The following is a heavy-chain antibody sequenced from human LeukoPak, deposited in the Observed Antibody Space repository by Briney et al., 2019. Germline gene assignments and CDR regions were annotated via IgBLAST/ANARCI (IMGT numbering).Heavy chain of an antibody. D-gene: IGHD6-19*01. V-gene: IGHV4-59*08. CDR2: IYYSGSN. CDR1: GGSISGYY. Sequence: SETLSLTCTVSGGSISGYYWSWIRQPPGKGRECIAYIYYSGSNNHNPSLKSRVTISVDTSKNQFSLKLSSVTATDTAVYYCARHRDYGNGWFGFDYWGQGTLVTVSS. J-gene: IGHJ4*02. CDR3: ARHRDYGNGWFGFDY.